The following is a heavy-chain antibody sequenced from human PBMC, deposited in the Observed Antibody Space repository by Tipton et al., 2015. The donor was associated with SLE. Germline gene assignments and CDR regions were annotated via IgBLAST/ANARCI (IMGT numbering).Heavy chain of an antibody. CDR2: FYYSGST. CDR1: GDSISSHY. CDR3: ARDSGGGYDLNY. D-gene: IGHD5-12*01. V-gene: IGHV4-59*11. Sequence: TLSLTCTVSGDSISSHYWSWIRQPPGKGLEWIGYFYYSGSTNYNPSLKSRVTISVDTSKNQFSLKLSSVTAADTAVYYCARDSGGGYDLNYWGQGTLVTVSS. J-gene: IGHJ4*02.